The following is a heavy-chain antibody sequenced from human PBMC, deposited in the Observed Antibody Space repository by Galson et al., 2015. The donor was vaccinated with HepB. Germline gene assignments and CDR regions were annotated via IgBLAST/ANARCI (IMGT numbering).Heavy chain of an antibody. V-gene: IGHV1-18*04. D-gene: IGHD6-13*01. Sequence: SVKVSCKASGYTFTSYGISWVRQAPGQGLEWMGWISAYNGNTNYAQKLQGRVTMTTDTSTSTAYMELRSLRSDDTAVYYCARGVSSSWYGYYYGMDVWGQGTTVTVSS. CDR3: ARGVSSSWYGYYYGMDV. J-gene: IGHJ6*02. CDR2: ISAYNGNT. CDR1: GYTFTSYG.